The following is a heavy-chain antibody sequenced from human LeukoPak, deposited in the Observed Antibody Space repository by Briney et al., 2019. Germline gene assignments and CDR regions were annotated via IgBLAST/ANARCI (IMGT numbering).Heavy chain of an antibody. CDR1: GFSFSSYA. CDR2: ISSSDDGT. V-gene: IGHV3-23*01. Sequence: GGSLRLSCAASGFSFSSYAMSWVRQAPGKGLEWVSAISSSDDGTYHAGSVRGRFTISRDSSKNTLYLQMNNLRTEDAAIYYCAKAPVTSCRGAFCYPLDSWGQGTLVTVSS. D-gene: IGHD2-15*01. CDR3: AKAPVTSCRGAFCYPLDS. J-gene: IGHJ4*02.